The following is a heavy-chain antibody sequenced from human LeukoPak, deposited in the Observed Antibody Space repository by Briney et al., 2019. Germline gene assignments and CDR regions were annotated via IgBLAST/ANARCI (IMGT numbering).Heavy chain of an antibody. D-gene: IGHD3-3*01. Sequence: PSETLSLTCAVYGGSFSGYYWSWIRQPPGKGLEWIGEINHSGSTNYNPSLKSRVTISVDTSKNQSSLKLSSVTAADTAVYYCAGKYYDFWSGSDYWGQGTLVTVSS. V-gene: IGHV4-34*01. CDR3: AGKYYDFWSGSDY. J-gene: IGHJ4*02. CDR2: INHSGST. CDR1: GGSFSGYY.